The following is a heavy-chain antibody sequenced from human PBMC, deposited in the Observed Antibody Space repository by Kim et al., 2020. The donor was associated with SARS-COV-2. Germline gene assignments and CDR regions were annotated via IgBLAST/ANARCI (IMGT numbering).Heavy chain of an antibody. Sequence: GGSLRLSCAASGFTFDSYAMSWVRQAPGKGLEWVSIISGSGGSTSHADSVKGRFIISRDKSKNTLYLQMNSLRADDTAVYYCAKGDCSSTSCYTTDQWGR. CDR3: AKGDCSSTSCYTTDQ. J-gene: IGHJ2*01. V-gene: IGHV3-23*01. CDR2: ISGSGGST. CDR1: GFTFDSYA. D-gene: IGHD2-2*02.